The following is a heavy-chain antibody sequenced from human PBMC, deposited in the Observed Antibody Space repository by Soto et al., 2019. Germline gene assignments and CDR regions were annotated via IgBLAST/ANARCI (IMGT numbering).Heavy chain of an antibody. V-gene: IGHV6-1*01. Sequence: PSQTLSLTCAISGDSVSSNSAAWNWIRMSPSRGLEWLARTYYRSRWYNDYAVSVRSRITVNADTSKNQFSLQLTSVTPDDTAIYYGGGTTSHHRLYMDVWGRGTTVPVAS. D-gene: IGHD1-1*01. CDR1: GDSVSSNSAA. J-gene: IGHJ6*03. CDR2: TYYRSRWYN. CDR3: GGTTSHHRLYMDV.